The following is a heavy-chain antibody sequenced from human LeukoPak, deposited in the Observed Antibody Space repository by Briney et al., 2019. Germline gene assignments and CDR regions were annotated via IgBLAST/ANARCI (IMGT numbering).Heavy chain of an antibody. D-gene: IGHD3-22*01. CDR3: AGGGNYYDSSGYYYELGY. V-gene: IGHV6-1*01. Sequence: SQTLSLTCAISGDRVSSNSAAWNWIRQSPSRGLEWLGRTYYRSKWYNDYAVSVKSRIIINADTSKNQFSLQLNSVTPEDTAVYYCAGGGNYYDSSGYYYELGYWGQGTLVTVSS. CDR1: GDRVSSNSAA. J-gene: IGHJ4*02. CDR2: TYYRSKWYN.